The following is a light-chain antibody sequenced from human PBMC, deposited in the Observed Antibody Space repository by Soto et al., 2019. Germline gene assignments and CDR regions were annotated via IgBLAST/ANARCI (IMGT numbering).Light chain of an antibody. J-gene: IGKJ1*01. CDR1: QSVSSY. Sequence: DIQMTQSPSSLSASVGDRDTITCRASQSVSSYLNWYQQKPGKAPKLLIYAASALQSGVPSRVSGSGSGAVVTLTNSSLQPEDFAAYYCHQSYNTPTFGQRTKVEIK. CDR3: HQSYNTPT. V-gene: IGKV1-39*01. CDR2: AAS.